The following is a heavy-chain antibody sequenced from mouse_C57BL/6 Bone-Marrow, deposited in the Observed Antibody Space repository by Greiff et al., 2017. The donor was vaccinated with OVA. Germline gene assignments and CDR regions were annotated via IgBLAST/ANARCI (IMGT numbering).Heavy chain of an antibody. CDR3: ARTRRCAN. CDR1: GFNFKDYY. CDR2: IDPEDGET. D-gene: IGHD3-3*01. V-gene: IGHV14-2*01. J-gene: IGHJ3*01. Sequence: EVKLVESGAELVKPGASVKLSCTASGFNFKDYYMHWVKQRTEQGLEWIGRIDPEDGETKYAPKFQGKATITADTYSTTANLQLSSLTSEDTAVYYSARTRRCANRGKGTLVTVAA.